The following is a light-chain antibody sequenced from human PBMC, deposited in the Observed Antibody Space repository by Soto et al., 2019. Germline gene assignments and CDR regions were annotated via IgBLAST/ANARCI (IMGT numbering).Light chain of an antibody. V-gene: IGKV4-1*01. CDR1: RSVLYSSNNNNY. Sequence: DIVMTQSPDSLAVSLGERATINCKSSRSVLYSSNNNNYLAWYQQKPGQPPKLLIYWASTRESGVPDRFSGSGSGTDFTLTISSPQAEDVAVYYCQQYYSTPLTFGGGTKVDIK. CDR2: WAS. CDR3: QQYYSTPLT. J-gene: IGKJ4*01.